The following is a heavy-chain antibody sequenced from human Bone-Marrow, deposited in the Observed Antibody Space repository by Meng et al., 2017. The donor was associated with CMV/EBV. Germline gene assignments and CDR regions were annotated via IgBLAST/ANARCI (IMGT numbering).Heavy chain of an antibody. D-gene: IGHD2-15*01. Sequence: GGSLKISCRVSGFTFGDYPMSWVRQAPGKGLEWVGFIRSKAYGGTTEYAASVKGRFTISRDDSKSIAYLQMNSLKTEDTAVYYCASCRSDLSADYWGQGTLVTVSS. CDR2: IRSKAYGGTT. V-gene: IGHV3-49*04. CDR3: ASCRSDLSADY. J-gene: IGHJ4*02. CDR1: GFTFGDYP.